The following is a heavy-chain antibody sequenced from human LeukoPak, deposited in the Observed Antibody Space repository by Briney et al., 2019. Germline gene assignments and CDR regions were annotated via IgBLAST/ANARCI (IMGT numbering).Heavy chain of an antibody. D-gene: IGHD3-22*01. CDR1: GFTFSSYA. Sequence: GGSLRLSCAASGFTFSSYAMSWVRQAPGKGLEWVSAISGSGGSTYYADSVKGRFTISRDNSKNTLYLQMNSLRAEDTAVYYCAKDMDYYDSSGYSNPRGFDYWGQGTLVTVSS. CDR2: ISGSGGST. V-gene: IGHV3-23*01. J-gene: IGHJ4*02. CDR3: AKDMDYYDSSGYSNPRGFDY.